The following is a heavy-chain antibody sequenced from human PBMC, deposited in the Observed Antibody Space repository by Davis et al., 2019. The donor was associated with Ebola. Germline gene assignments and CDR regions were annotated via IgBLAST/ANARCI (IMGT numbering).Heavy chain of an antibody. D-gene: IGHD2-21*01. Sequence: GESLKISCAASGFTFSSYAMSWVRQAPGKGLEWVSAISGSGGSTYYADSVKGRFTISRDNSKNTLYLQMNSLRAEDTAVYYCAKPILWWCHWGQGTLVTVSS. V-gene: IGHV3-23*01. CDR2: ISGSGGST. CDR3: AKPILWWCH. CDR1: GFTFSSYA. J-gene: IGHJ4*02.